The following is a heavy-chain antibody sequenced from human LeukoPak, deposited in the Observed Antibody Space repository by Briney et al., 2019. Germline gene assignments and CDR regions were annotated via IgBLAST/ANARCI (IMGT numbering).Heavy chain of an antibody. V-gene: IGHV3-53*01. D-gene: IGHD3-16*01. J-gene: IGHJ6*02. CDR3: ARWDRFGYYYYGMDV. Sequence: PGGSLRLSCGASGFSFSDAWMSWVRQAPGKGLEWVSVIYSGGSTYYADSVKGRFTISRDNSKNTLYLQMNSLRAEDTAVYYCARWDRFGYYYYGMDVWGQGTTVTVPS. CDR1: GFSFSDAW. CDR2: IYSGGST.